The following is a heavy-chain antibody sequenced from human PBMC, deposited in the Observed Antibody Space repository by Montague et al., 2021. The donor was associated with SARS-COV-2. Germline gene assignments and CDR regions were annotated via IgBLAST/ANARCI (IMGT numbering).Heavy chain of an antibody. V-gene: IGHV4-59*08. CDR1: DGSISSYY. J-gene: IGHJ4*02. D-gene: IGHD6-6*01. Sequence: SETLSLTCTVSDGSISSYYWSWIRQPPGKGLEWIGYIYYSGSTNYNPSLTSRVTISVDTSKNQLSLKLSSVTAADTAVYYCARHALNEYSSAWAFGFDYWGQGTLVTVSS. CDR2: IYYSGST. CDR3: ARHALNEYSSAWAFGFDY.